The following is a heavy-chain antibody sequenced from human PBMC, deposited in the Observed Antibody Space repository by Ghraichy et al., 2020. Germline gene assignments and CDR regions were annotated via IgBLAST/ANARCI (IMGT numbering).Heavy chain of an antibody. D-gene: IGHD3-3*01. CDR3: ARDWLRSGCD. CDR2: IYYSGST. J-gene: IGHJ4*02. CDR1: GGSISSGGYS. V-gene: IGHV4-30-4*07. Sequence: SETLSLTCAVSGGSISSGGYSWSWTRQPPGKGLEWIGYIYYSGSTYYNPSLKSRVTISVDTSKNQFSLKLSSVTAADTAVYYCARDWLRSGCDWGQGTLVTVSS.